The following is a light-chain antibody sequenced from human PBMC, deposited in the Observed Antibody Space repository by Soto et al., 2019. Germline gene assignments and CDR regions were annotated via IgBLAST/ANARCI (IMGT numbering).Light chain of an antibody. CDR3: QQYASSPPWT. CDR2: GAS. V-gene: IGKV3-20*01. J-gene: IGKJ1*01. CDR1: QRVSSGY. Sequence: EIVLTQSPGTLSLASGERATLSCRASQRVSSGYLGWYQQRPGQAPRLLLYGASNRAAGIPDRFSGRGSETDFTPTISRLEPEDFAVYYCQQYASSPPWTFGQGTQVEIK.